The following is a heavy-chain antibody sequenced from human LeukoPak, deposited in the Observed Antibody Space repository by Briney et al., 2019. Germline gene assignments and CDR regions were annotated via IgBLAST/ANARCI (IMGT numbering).Heavy chain of an antibody. CDR3: AKGSDILFDP. J-gene: IGHJ5*02. Sequence: GGSLRLSCAASGFTFSSYSMNWVRQAPGKGLEWVSSISSSSSYIYYADSVKGRFTISRDNSKNTLYLQMNSLRAEDTAVYYCAKGSDILFDPWGQGTLVTVSS. V-gene: IGHV3-21*04. CDR2: ISSSSSYI. D-gene: IGHD3-9*01. CDR1: GFTFSSYS.